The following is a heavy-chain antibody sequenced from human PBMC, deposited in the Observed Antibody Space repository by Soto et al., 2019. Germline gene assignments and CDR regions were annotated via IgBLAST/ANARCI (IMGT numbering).Heavy chain of an antibody. CDR3: ARPQHTYYDSTAGMDV. CDR2: IIPIFGTA. J-gene: IGHJ6*02. D-gene: IGHD3-22*01. CDR1: GCTFSSYA. Sequence: GASVKVSCKASGCTFSSYAISWVRQAPGQGLEWMGGIIPIFGTANYAQKFQGRVTITADEPTSTAYMELSSLRSEDTAVYYCARPQHTYYDSTAGMDVWGQGTTVTVSS. V-gene: IGHV1-69*13.